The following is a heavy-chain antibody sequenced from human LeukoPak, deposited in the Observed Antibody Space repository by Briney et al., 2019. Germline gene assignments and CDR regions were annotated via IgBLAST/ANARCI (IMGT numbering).Heavy chain of an antibody. V-gene: IGHV4-38-2*02. CDR1: GYSISSGYY. CDR3: ARDSSIAARRREYYFDY. D-gene: IGHD6-6*01. Sequence: SETLPLTCTVSGYSISSGYYWGWIRQPPGKGLEWIGSIYHSGSTYYNPSLKSRVTISVDTSKNQFSLKLSSVTAADTAVYYCARDSSIAARRREYYFDYWGQGTLVTVSS. J-gene: IGHJ4*02. CDR2: IYHSGST.